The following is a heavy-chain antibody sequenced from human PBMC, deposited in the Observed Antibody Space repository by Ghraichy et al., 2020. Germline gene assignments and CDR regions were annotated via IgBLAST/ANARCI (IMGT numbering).Heavy chain of an antibody. V-gene: IGHV1-46*03. CDR2: INPSGGST. D-gene: IGHD4-11*01. CDR3: ARADENSRDYYYGMDV. J-gene: IGHJ6*02. CDR1: GYTFTSYY. Sequence: ASVKVSCKASGYTFTSYYMHWVRQAPGQGLEWMGIINPSGGSTSYAQKFQGRVTMTRDTSTSTVYMELSSLRSEDTAVYYCARADENSRDYYYGMDVWGQGTTVTVSS.